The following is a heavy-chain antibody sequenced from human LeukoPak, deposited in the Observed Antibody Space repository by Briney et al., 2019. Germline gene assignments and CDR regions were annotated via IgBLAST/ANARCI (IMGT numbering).Heavy chain of an antibody. CDR1: GFSVSSNY. CDR3: ARELAVGAITEYFQD. Sequence: PVGSLRLSCVASGFSVSSNYMAWVRQAPGKGLEWVSVLYIGGNTYYGDFVKGRFTISRDNSRNTLYLQMNSLRVDDTAVYYCARELAVGAITEYFQDWGQGTLVTVSS. J-gene: IGHJ1*01. CDR2: LYIGGNT. V-gene: IGHV3-53*01. D-gene: IGHD1-26*01.